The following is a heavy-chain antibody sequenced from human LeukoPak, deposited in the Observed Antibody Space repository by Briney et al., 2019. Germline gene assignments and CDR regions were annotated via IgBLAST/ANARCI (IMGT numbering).Heavy chain of an antibody. V-gene: IGHV4-59*01. CDR1: GSSISSYY. CDR3: ARSIAVYSSSFDY. Sequence: PSETLSLTCTVSGSSISSYYWSWIRQPPGKGLEWIGYIYYSGSTNYNPSLKSRVTISVDTSKNQFSLKLSSVTAADTAVYYCARSIAVYSSSFDYWGQGTLVTVSS. CDR2: IYYSGST. D-gene: IGHD6-13*01. J-gene: IGHJ4*02.